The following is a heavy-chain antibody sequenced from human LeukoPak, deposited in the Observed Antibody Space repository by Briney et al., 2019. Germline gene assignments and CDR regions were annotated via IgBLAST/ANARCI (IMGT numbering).Heavy chain of an antibody. CDR3: ARGHS. CDR1: GFTFSTYS. V-gene: IGHV3-64*02. J-gene: IGHJ4*02. CDR2: VGHSGTYT. Sequence: GQSLRLSCVASGFTFSTYSMNWVRQAPGKGLEYVSAVGHSGTYTYADSVKGRFTISRDNSKNTLYLQMGSLRTEDMGVYYCARGHSWGQGALVTVSS.